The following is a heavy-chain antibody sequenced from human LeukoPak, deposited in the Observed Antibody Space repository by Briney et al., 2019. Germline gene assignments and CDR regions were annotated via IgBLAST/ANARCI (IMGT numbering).Heavy chain of an antibody. CDR1: GVTFSHYW. CDR3: APTDSSGLD. Sequence: GGALRLSCVASGVTFSHYWMHWVRQAPEKGLGWVSRTNTDGISTTYVDSVKGRFTISRDNANNTMYLQMKSLRAEDTAMYYCAPTDSSGLDWGEGTLVTVSS. V-gene: IGHV3-74*01. D-gene: IGHD3-22*01. CDR2: TNTDGIST. J-gene: IGHJ4*02.